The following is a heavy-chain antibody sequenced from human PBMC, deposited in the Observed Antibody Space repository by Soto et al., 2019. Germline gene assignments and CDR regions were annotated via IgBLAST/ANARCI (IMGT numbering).Heavy chain of an antibody. CDR2: IYYSGST. D-gene: IGHD2-8*01. Sequence: SETLSLTCTVSGGSVSSGSYYWSWIRQPPGKGLEWIGYIYYSGSTNYNPSLKSRVTISVDTSKNQFSLKLSSVTAADTAVYYCARVNGKYCTNGVCYYYGMDVWGQGTTVTV. CDR3: ARVNGKYCTNGVCYYYGMDV. CDR1: GGSVSSGSYY. V-gene: IGHV4-61*01. J-gene: IGHJ6*02.